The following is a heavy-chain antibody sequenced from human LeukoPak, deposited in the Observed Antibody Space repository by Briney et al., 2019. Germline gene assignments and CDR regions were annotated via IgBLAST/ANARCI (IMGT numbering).Heavy chain of an antibody. V-gene: IGHV4-59*01. CDR3: ARTRVEMATVHFDY. CDR1: GGSISSYY. D-gene: IGHD5-24*01. Sequence: SETLSLTCTVSGGSISSYYWSWIRQPPGKGLEWIGYIYYSGSTNYNPSLKSRVTISVDTPKNQFSLKLSSVTAADTAVYYCARTRVEMATVHFDYWGQGTLVTVSS. CDR2: IYYSGST. J-gene: IGHJ4*02.